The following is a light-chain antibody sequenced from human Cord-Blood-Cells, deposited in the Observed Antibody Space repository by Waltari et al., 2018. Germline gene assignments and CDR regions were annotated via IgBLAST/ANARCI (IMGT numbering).Light chain of an antibody. V-gene: IGLV6-57*02. CDR3: QSYDSSNRV. CDR2: EDN. Sequence: NFMLTQPHSVSESPGKTVTISCTGTSGSIASNSVQWYPQRTGSAPTTVIYEDNQRPSGVPDRFSGSIDSSSNSASLTISGLKTEDEADYYCQSYDSSNRVFGGGTKLTVL. CDR1: SGSIASNS. J-gene: IGLJ3*02.